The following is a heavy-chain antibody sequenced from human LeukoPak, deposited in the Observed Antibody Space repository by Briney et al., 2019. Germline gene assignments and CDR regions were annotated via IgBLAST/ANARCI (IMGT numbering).Heavy chain of an antibody. J-gene: IGHJ3*02. CDR2: INPSGGST. V-gene: IGHV1-46*01. Sequence: ASVKVSCTASGYTFTSYYMHWVRQAPGQGLEWMGIINPSGGSTSYAQKFQGRVTMTRDMSTSTVYMELSSLRSEDTAVYYCARDHGHSGSFDIWGQGTMVTVSS. D-gene: IGHD5-12*01. CDR1: GYTFTSYY. CDR3: ARDHGHSGSFDI.